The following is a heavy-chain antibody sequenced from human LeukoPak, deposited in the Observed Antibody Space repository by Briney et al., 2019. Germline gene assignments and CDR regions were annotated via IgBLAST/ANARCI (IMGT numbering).Heavy chain of an antibody. CDR2: INPNSGGT. CDR1: GYTFTSYY. V-gene: IGHV1-2*02. D-gene: IGHD6-6*01. J-gene: IGHJ4*02. Sequence: ASVKVSCKASGYTFTSYYMRWVRQAPGQGLEWMGWINPNSGGTNYAQKFQGRVTMTRDTSISTAYMELSRLRSDDTAVYYCARAREYSSSGDFDYWGQGTLVTVSS. CDR3: ARAREYSSSGDFDY.